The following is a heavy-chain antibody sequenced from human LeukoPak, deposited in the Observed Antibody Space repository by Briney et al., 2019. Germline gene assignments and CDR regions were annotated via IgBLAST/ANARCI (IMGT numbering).Heavy chain of an antibody. CDR1: GYTFTSYD. Sequence: ASVKVSCKASGYTFTSYDLNWVRQATGQRPEWMGWMSPNSGDTGYAQKFQDRVTMTRNTSISTAYMELSSLRSNDTAVYYCARVGIRGYSYDNWFDPWGQGSPVTVSS. CDR2: MSPNSGDT. D-gene: IGHD5-18*01. V-gene: IGHV1-8*01. J-gene: IGHJ5*02. CDR3: ARVGIRGYSYDNWFDP.